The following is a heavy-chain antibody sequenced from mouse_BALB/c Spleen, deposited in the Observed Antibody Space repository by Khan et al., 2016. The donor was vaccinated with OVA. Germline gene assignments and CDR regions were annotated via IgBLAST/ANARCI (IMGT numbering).Heavy chain of an antibody. CDR3: ARGPYYGSSPCYFDY. J-gene: IGHJ2*01. CDR1: GFTFSNYD. Sequence: EVELVESGGGLVKPGGSLKLSCAASGFTFSNYDMSWVRQTPEKRLEWVASISSGGNTYYPASVKGRFTISRDNARHILYLHMSSLRSEDTAMYYCARGPYYGSSPCYFDYWGKGTTLTVSS. V-gene: IGHV5-6-5*01. D-gene: IGHD1-1*01. CDR2: ISSGGNT.